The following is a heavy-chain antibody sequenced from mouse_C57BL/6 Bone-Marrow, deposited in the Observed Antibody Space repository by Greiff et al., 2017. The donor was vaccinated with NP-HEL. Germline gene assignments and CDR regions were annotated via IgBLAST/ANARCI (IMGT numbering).Heavy chain of an antibody. D-gene: IGHD2-4*01. J-gene: IGHJ3*01. V-gene: IGHV1-81*01. Sequence: VHLVESGAELARPGASVKLSCKASGYTFTSYGISWVKQRTGQGLEWIGEIYPRSGNTYYNEKFKGKATLTADKSSSTAYMELRSLTSEDSAVYFCARWMGLPSYWGQGTLVTVSA. CDR1: GYTFTSYG. CDR3: ARWMGLPSY. CDR2: IYPRSGNT.